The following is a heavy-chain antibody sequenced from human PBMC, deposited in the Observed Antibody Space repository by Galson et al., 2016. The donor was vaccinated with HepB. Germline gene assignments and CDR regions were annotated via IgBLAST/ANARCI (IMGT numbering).Heavy chain of an antibody. V-gene: IGHV4-4*02. D-gene: IGHD4-17*01. J-gene: IGHJ6*03. CDR2: IYHSGKT. CDR3: ARGDNPDYGDYASAYYYMDV. CDR1: GGSISSSNW. Sequence: ETLSLTCAVSGGSISSSNWWTWVRQTPEKGLEWIGEIYHSGKTNYIPSLKSRVTISVDKSKNQFSLNLTSVTAADTAVYYCARGDNPDYGDYASAYYYMDVWGKGTTVTVSS.